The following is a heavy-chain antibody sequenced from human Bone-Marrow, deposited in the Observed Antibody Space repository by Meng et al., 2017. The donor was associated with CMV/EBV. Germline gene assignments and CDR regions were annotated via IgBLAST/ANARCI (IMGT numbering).Heavy chain of an antibody. D-gene: IGHD2-2*01. CDR1: GYTFTGYY. CDR2: INPNSGGT. V-gene: IGHV1-2*02. J-gene: IGHJ5*02. CDR3: ARDFTDIVVVPAAMGWFAP. Sequence: ASVKVSCKASGYTFTGYYMHWVRQAPGQGLEWMGWINPNSGGTNYAQKFQGRVTMTRDTSISTAYMELSRLRSDDTAVYYCARDFTDIVVVPAAMGWFAPWGHGNRVTGAS.